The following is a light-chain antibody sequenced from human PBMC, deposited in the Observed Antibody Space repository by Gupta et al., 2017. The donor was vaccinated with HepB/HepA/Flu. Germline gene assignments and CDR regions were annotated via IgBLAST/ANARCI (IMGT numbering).Light chain of an antibody. CDR3: QSYDSSLSGSV. CDR1: SSNIGAGYH. Sequence: QSVLTHPPSVSGAPVQRVTISCTGSSSNIGAGYHVHWYQQLPGTAPKLLIYGNSNRPSGVPDRFSGSKSGTSASLAITGLQAEDEADYYCQSYDSSLSGSVFGGGTKLTVL. CDR2: GNS. V-gene: IGLV1-40*01. J-gene: IGLJ2*01.